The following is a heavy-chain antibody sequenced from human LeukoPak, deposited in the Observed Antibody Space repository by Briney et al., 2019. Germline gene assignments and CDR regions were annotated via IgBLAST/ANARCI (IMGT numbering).Heavy chain of an antibody. CDR1: GFTFSSYE. CDR2: ISSSGSTI. CDR3: AKTPTYDYFDY. Sequence: PGGSLRLSCAASGFTFSSYEMNRVRQAPGKGLEWVSYISSSGSTIYYADSVKGRFTISRDNSKNTLYLQMNSLRAEDTAVYYCAKTPTYDYFDYWGQGTLVTVSS. V-gene: IGHV3-48*03. J-gene: IGHJ4*02. D-gene: IGHD3-16*01.